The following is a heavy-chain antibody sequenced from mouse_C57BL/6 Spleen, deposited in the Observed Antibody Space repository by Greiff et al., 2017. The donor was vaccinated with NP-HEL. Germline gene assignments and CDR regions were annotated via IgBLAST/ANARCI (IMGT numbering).Heavy chain of an antibody. D-gene: IGHD2-4*01. CDR1: GFSLTSYG. CDR3: AKNPYYDYDPYAMDY. J-gene: IGHJ4*01. CDR2: IWRGGST. V-gene: IGHV2-5*01. Sequence: QVQLQQSGPGLVQPSPSLSITCTVSGFSLTSYGVHWVRQSPGKGLEWLGVIWRGGSTDYNAAFMSRLSITKDNSKSQVFFKMNSLQADDTAIYYGAKNPYYDYDPYAMDYWGQGTSVTVSS.